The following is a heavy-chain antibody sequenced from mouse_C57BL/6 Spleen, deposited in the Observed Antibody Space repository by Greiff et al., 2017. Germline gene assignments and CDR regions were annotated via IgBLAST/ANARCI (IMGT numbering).Heavy chain of an antibody. Sequence: VQLKESGPELVKPGASVKMSCKASGYTFTDYNMHWVKQSHGKSLEWIGYINPNNGGTSYNQKFKGKATLTVNKSSSTAYMELRSLTSEDSAVYYCASGNYAMDYWGQGTSVTVSS. D-gene: IGHD1-1*02. V-gene: IGHV1-22*01. J-gene: IGHJ4*01. CDR3: ASGNYAMDY. CDR2: INPNNGGT. CDR1: GYTFTDYN.